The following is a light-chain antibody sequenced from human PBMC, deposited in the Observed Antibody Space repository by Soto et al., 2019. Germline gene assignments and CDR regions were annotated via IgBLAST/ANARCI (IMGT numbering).Light chain of an antibody. CDR1: GSDVGGYNF. CDR3: CSYAGNYIYV. Sequence: QSVLTQPRSVSGSPGQPVTISCTGTGSDVGGYNFVSWYQQHPDKAPQVMIYDVSKRPSGVPDRFSGSKSGNTASLAISGLQAEDEADYYCCSYAGNYIYVFGTGTKVTVL. J-gene: IGLJ1*01. V-gene: IGLV2-11*01. CDR2: DVS.